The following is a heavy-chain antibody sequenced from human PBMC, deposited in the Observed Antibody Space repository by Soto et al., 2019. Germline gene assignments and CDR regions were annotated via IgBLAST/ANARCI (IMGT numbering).Heavy chain of an antibody. Sequence: SETLSLTCTVAGGSIGSYYWNWIRQPPGKGLEWIGYIYYSGSTNYNPSLKSRVTISVDTSKNQFSLKLSSVTAADTAVYYCARDGGFYYGMDVWGQGTTVTVSS. D-gene: IGHD3-3*01. J-gene: IGHJ6*02. CDR2: IYYSGST. V-gene: IGHV4-59*01. CDR3: ARDGGFYYGMDV. CDR1: GGSIGSYY.